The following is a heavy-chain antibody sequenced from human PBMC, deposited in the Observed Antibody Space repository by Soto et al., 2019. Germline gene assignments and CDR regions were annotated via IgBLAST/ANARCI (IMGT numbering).Heavy chain of an antibody. CDR2: IWYDGSNK. CDR1: GFTFSSYG. J-gene: IGHJ6*02. V-gene: IGHV3-33*01. Sequence: VQLVESGGGVVQPGRSLRLSCAASGFTFSSYGMHWVRQAPGKGLEWVAVIWYDGSNKYYADSVKGRFTISRDNSKNTLYLQMNSLRAEDTAVYYCARQYCSGGSCYYYYYGMDVWGQGTTVTVSS. D-gene: IGHD2-15*01. CDR3: ARQYCSGGSCYYYYYGMDV.